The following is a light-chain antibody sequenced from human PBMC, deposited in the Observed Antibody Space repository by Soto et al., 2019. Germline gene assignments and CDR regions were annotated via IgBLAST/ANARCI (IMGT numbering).Light chain of an antibody. Sequence: EIVLTQSPGTLSLSPGERATLSCRASQSVSSSYLAWYQQKPGQAPRLLISGTSNRATGIPDRFSGSGSVTDFTLSISSLEPEDCALYYCQQYGSSPLTFGGGTKVEIK. J-gene: IGKJ4*01. V-gene: IGKV3-20*01. CDR1: QSVSSSY. CDR2: GTS. CDR3: QQYGSSPLT.